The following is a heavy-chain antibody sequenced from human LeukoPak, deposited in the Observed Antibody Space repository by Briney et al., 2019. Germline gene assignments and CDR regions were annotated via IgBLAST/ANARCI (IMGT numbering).Heavy chain of an antibody. Sequence: GGSLRLSCAASGFTVSSNYMSWVRQAPGKGLEWVSSISSSSSYIYYADSVKGRFTISRDNAKNSLYLQMNSLRAEDTAVYYCARDLQRYSHFDYWGQGTLVTVSS. V-gene: IGHV3-21*01. D-gene: IGHD1-1*01. J-gene: IGHJ4*02. CDR1: GFTVSSNY. CDR2: ISSSSSYI. CDR3: ARDLQRYSHFDY.